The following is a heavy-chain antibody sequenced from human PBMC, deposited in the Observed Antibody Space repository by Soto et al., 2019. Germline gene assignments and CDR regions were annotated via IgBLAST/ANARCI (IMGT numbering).Heavy chain of an antibody. CDR1: GCSITSGGYY. Sequence: PSETLSLTCTVSGCSITSGGYYWSWIRQPPGKGLEWIGYIYYSGSNYYNPSLKSLATISVDTSKNQFSLKLSSVTAAATAVYYCARERPDGSRLDPWGQGTLVTVSS. D-gene: IGHD6-13*01. CDR2: IYYSGSN. V-gene: IGHV4-30-4*01. J-gene: IGHJ5*02. CDR3: ARERPDGSRLDP.